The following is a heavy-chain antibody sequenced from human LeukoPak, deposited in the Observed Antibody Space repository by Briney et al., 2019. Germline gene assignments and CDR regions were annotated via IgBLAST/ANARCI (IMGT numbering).Heavy chain of an antibody. CDR1: GYSISSGYY. D-gene: IGHD3-22*01. Sequence: QPSETLSLTCAVSGYSISSGYYWGWIRQPPGKGLEWVGSIYHSGSTYYNPSLKSRVTISVDTSKNQFSLKLSSVTAADTALYYCARLYDSSGYYYFYYFDYWGQGTLVTVSS. J-gene: IGHJ4*02. V-gene: IGHV4-38-2*01. CDR2: IYHSGST. CDR3: ARLYDSSGYYYFYYFDY.